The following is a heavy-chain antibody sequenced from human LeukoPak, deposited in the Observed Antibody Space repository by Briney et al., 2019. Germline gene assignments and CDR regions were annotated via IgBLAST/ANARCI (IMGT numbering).Heavy chain of an antibody. Sequence: PSETLSLTCTVSGDSITSYYWSWIRQPPGKGLEWIGHIYHNRRPNYNPSLRSRVAISADTSKNQLSLKLSSVTAADTAVYYCVRDTREDCSGDSCYWDDAFDIWGQGTAVIVSS. J-gene: IGHJ3*02. CDR2: IYHNRRP. CDR3: VRDTREDCSGDSCYWDDAFDI. CDR1: GDSITSYY. V-gene: IGHV4-59*01. D-gene: IGHD2-15*01.